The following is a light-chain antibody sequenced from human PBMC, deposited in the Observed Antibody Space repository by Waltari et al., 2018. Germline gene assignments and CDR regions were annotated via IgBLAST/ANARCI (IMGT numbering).Light chain of an antibody. CDR1: SLRRYS. Sequence: SSDLTQVPAVSVALGQTVRTTFQGDSLRRYSARWYQQRPGQATILVLYGQHDRPSGIPDRFSGSTSGNTASLTITGAQAEDEAGYYCHSRDTSSTRFFGGGTRLTV. CDR2: GQH. CDR3: HSRDTSSTRF. J-gene: IGLJ2*01. V-gene: IGLV3-19*01.